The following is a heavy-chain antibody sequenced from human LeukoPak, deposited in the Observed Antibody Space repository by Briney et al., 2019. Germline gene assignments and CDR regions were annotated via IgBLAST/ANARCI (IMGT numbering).Heavy chain of an antibody. Sequence: PGGSLRLSCAASGLTLSSYWMHWVRQAPGKGLVWVSRINSDGSSTRYADSVRGRFSISRDNAQTSLYLQMNSLRAEDTAVYYCARASDPWLQLTWGQGTLVTVSS. CDR2: INSDGSST. V-gene: IGHV3-74*01. CDR1: GLTLSSYW. CDR3: ARASDPWLQLT. D-gene: IGHD5-24*01. J-gene: IGHJ5*02.